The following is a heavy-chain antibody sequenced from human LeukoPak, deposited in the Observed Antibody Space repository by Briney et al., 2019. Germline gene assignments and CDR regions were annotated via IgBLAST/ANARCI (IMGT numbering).Heavy chain of an antibody. CDR2: ISYSGST. J-gene: IGHJ4*02. CDR3: ATNLGATPLDY. D-gene: IGHD1-26*01. Sequence: KPSETLSLTCSVSGGSVCSYYWSWIRQPPGKGLEWIGYISYSGSTNYNPSLKSRVTISVDTSKNQFSLKLSSVTAADTAVYYCATNLGATPLDYWGQGTLVTVSS. V-gene: IGHV4-59*08. CDR1: GGSVCSYY.